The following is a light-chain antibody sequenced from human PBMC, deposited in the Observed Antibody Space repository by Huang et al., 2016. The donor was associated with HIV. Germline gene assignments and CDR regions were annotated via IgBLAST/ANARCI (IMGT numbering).Light chain of an antibody. CDR2: LIS. CDR3: MQGTHWPGT. V-gene: IGKV2-30*01. Sequence: DVVMTQFPLSLPVTLGQPASIFCKSSKSLVSNDGDIYLNWFQQRPGTSPRSLIYLISKRDAGVPDRFSGSGAGTLFALRINRVEAEDVAIYYCMQGTHWPGTFGQGTNLEI. CDR1: KSLVSNDGDIY. J-gene: IGKJ1*01.